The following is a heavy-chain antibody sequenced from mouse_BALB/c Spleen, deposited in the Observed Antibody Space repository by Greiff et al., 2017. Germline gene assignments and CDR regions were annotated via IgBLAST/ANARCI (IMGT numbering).Heavy chain of an antibody. J-gene: IGHJ4*01. D-gene: IGHD2-4*01. CDR2: IYPGDGST. V-gene: IGHV1S56*01. Sequence: QVQLQQSGPELAKPGASVKLSCKASGYTFTSYYIHWVKQRPGQGLEWIGWIYPGDGSTKYNEKFKGKTTLTADKSSSTAYMLLSSLTSEDSAIYFCARGDDYDSYYAMDYWGQGTSVTVSS. CDR1: GYTFTSYY. CDR3: ARGDDYDSYYAMDY.